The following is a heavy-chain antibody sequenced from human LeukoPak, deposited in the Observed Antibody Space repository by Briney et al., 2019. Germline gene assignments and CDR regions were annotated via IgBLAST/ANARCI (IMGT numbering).Heavy chain of an antibody. J-gene: IGHJ6*04. D-gene: IGHD3-10*01. Sequence: GSLRLSCAASGFTFSSHSMNWDRQAPGKGLEWVSYIISSSSTIYYADSVKGRFTISRDNAKNSLYLQMNSLRADDTAVYYCARAVGHGSGSPRMDVWGNGTTVTVSS. CDR1: GFTFSSHS. CDR2: IISSSSTI. V-gene: IGHV3-48*01. CDR3: ARAVGHGSGSPRMDV.